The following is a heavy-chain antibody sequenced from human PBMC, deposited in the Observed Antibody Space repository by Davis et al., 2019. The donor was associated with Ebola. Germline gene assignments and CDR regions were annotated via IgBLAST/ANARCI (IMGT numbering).Heavy chain of an antibody. CDR2: IIPVFGTA. CDR1: GGTFSSYA. V-gene: IGHV1-69*13. J-gene: IGHJ4*02. Sequence: AASVKVSCKASGGTFSSYAISWVRQAPGQGLEWMGGIIPVFGTANYAQKFQVRVRITADESTSTAYMELSSLRSEDTAVYYCARAKVGATAYYFDYWGQGTLVTASS. CDR3: ARAKVGATAYYFDY. D-gene: IGHD1-26*01.